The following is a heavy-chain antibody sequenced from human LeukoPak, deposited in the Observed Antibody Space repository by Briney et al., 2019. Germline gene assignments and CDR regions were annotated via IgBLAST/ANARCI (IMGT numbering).Heavy chain of an antibody. CDR1: GSTFSSYW. V-gene: IGHV3-7*01. CDR2: IKQDGSEK. Sequence: GGSLRLSCAASGSTFSSYWMNWVRQAPGKGLEWVVNIKQDGSEKYYVDSVKGRFTISRDNTKNSLYLQMNSLRAEDTAVYYCARDGVGAFDIWGQGTMVTVSS. D-gene: IGHD3-10*01. J-gene: IGHJ3*02. CDR3: ARDGVGAFDI.